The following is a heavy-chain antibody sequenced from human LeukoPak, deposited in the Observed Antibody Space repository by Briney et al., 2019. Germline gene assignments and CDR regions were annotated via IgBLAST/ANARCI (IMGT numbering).Heavy chain of an antibody. Sequence: GRSLRLSCAAAGFTFSSYAMSWVRQAPGKGLEWVSAISGSGGSTYYADSVKGRFTISRDNSKNTLYLQMNSLRAEDTAVYYCASGNGSGRYGTYSYYYYGMDVWGQGTTVTVSS. J-gene: IGHJ6*02. V-gene: IGHV3-23*01. CDR1: GFTFSSYA. CDR3: ASGNGSGRYGTYSYYYYGMDV. CDR2: ISGSGGST. D-gene: IGHD3-10*01.